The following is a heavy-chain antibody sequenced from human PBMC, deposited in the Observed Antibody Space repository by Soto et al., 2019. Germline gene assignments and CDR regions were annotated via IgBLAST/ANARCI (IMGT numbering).Heavy chain of an antibody. CDR3: ARVVGSYYLPDY. V-gene: IGHV1-3*01. D-gene: IGHD1-26*01. CDR2: INAGNGNT. CDR1: GYTFTSYA. Sequence: ASVKDSCKASGYTFTSYAMHWLRQAPGQRLEWMGWINAGNGNTKYSQKFQGRVTITRDTSASTAYMELSSLRSEDTAVYYCARVVGSYYLPDYWGQGTLVTVSS. J-gene: IGHJ4*02.